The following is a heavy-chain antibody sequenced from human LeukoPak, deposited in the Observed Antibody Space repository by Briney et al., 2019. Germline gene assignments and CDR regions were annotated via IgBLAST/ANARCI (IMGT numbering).Heavy chain of an antibody. CDR1: GGSISNYY. D-gene: IGHD3-10*01. CDR2: INHSGST. V-gene: IGHV4-34*01. J-gene: IGHJ3*02. CDR3: ARSDGYGLVDI. Sequence: SETLSLTCSVSGGSISNYYWSWIRQPPGKGLEWIGEINHSGSTNYNPSLKSRVTISVDTSKNQFSLTLSSVTAADTAVYYCARSDGYGLVDIWGQGTMVTVSS.